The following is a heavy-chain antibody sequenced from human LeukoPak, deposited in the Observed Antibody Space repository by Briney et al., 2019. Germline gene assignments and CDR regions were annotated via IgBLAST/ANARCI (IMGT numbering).Heavy chain of an antibody. D-gene: IGHD4-17*01. J-gene: IGHJ4*02. CDR1: GGSFSGYY. CDR2: INHSGST. Sequence: SETLSLTCADYGGSFSGYYWSWIRQPPGKGLEWIGEINHSGSTNYNPSLKSRVTISVDTSKNQFSLELSSVTAADTAVYYCARRRYGDYENFDYWGQGTLVTVSS. CDR3: ARRRYGDYENFDY. V-gene: IGHV4-34*01.